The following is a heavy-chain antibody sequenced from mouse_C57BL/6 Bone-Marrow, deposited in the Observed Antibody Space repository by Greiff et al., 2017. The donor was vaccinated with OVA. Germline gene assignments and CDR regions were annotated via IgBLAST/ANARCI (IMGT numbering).Heavy chain of an antibody. CDR1: GYTFTDYN. Sequence: VHVKQSGPELVKPGASVKIPCKASGYTFTDYNMDWVKQSHGKSLEWIGDINPNNGGTIYNQKFKGKATLTVDKSSSTAYMELRSLTSEDTAVYYCARAPSITTVPHWYFDVWGTGTTVTVSS. CDR3: ARAPSITTVPHWYFDV. V-gene: IGHV1-18*01. CDR2: INPNNGGT. J-gene: IGHJ1*03. D-gene: IGHD1-1*01.